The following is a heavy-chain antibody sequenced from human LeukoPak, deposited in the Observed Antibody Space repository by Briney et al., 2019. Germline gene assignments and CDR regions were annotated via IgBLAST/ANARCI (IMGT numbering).Heavy chain of an antibody. D-gene: IGHD3-10*01. CDR3: ARARGYYGSGSPFDY. CDR2: ISSSSSYI. V-gene: IGHV3-21*01. J-gene: IGHJ4*02. CDR1: GFTFSSYS. Sequence: GGSLRLSCAASGFTFSSYSMNWVRQAPGKGLEWVSSISSSSSYIYYADSVKGRFTISRDNAKNSLYLQMNSLRAEDTAVYYCARARGYYGSGSPFDYWGQGTLVTVSS.